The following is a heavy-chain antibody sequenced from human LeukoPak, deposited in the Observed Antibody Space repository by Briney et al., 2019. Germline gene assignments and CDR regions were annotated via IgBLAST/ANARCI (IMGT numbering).Heavy chain of an antibody. Sequence: ERSLRLSCAASGFTFSLYAMHWVRQAPGKGLVWVAVISYDGSTKYYADSVKGRFTISRDNSKNTLYLQMNSLSAGDTAVYYCARRVEAVDIWGRGTMVTVSS. CDR1: GFTFSLYA. J-gene: IGHJ3*02. CDR3: ARRVEAVDI. V-gene: IGHV3-30-3*01. CDR2: ISYDGSTK.